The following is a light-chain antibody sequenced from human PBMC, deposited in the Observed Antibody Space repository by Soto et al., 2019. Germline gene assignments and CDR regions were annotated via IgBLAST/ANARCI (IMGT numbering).Light chain of an antibody. Sequence: DNVMTQSPLSLPVTPGEPASISCRSSQSLLHSNGYNYLDWYLQKPGQSPQLLIYLGSTRASGVPDRFSGSGPGTDFTLKISRVEAEDVGIYYCMHALQTPTFGQGTRLEIK. J-gene: IGKJ5*01. CDR3: MHALQTPT. CDR1: QSLLHSNGYNY. CDR2: LGS. V-gene: IGKV2-28*01.